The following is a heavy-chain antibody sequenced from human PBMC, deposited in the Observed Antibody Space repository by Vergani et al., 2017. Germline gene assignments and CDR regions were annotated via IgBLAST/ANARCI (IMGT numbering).Heavy chain of an antibody. CDR1: GFTFSSYA. J-gene: IGHJ6*02. Sequence: EVQLLESGGGLVQPGGSLRLSCAASGFTFSSYAMSWVRQVPGKGLEWVSGISGSGGNTYYANSVKGRFTISRDNSKNTLYLQMNSLRAVDTAVYYCAKGVYCSSTSCYEGRGYYYGMGVWGQGTTVTFSS. CDR2: ISGSGGNT. V-gene: IGHV3-23*01. D-gene: IGHD2-2*01. CDR3: AKGVYCSSTSCYEGRGYYYGMGV.